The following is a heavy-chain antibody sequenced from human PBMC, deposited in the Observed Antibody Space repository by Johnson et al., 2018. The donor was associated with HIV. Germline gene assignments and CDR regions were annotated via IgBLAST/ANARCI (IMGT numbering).Heavy chain of an antibody. D-gene: IGHD6-19*01. Sequence: QVQLVESGGGLVQPGRSLRLSCAASGFTFSSYDMHWVRQAPGKGMDWVAFISYDGSNGYYADSVKGRFTFSRDNSKNTLYLQMNSLRAEDTAVYYCATSVEQWLVWNAFDIWGQGTMVTVSP. CDR1: GFTFSSYD. CDR3: ATSVEQWLVWNAFDI. J-gene: IGHJ3*02. V-gene: IGHV3-33*05. CDR2: ISYDGSNG.